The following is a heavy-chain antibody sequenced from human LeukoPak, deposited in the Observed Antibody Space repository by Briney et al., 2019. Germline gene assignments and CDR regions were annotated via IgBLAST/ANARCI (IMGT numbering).Heavy chain of an antibody. CDR3: ARTEPSGTTSH. CDR1: GGSISSYY. V-gene: IGHV4-59*01. D-gene: IGHD1-1*01. J-gene: IGHJ4*01. Sequence: SETLSLTCTVSGGSISSYYWSWIRQPPGKGLEWIGYIYYSGSTNYNPSLKSRVTLSVDTSRNQFSLSLRSMTAADTAVYYCARTEPSGTTSHWGQGTLVTVSS. CDR2: IYYSGST.